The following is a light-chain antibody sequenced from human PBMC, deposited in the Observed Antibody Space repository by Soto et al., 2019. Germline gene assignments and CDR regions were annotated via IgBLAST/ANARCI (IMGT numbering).Light chain of an antibody. V-gene: IGKV3-20*01. Sequence: EVMLTQSPGTLSLSPGERATLSCRASQSIFSNYLAWYQQKSGQAPRLLIYGASNRATGIPDRFSGSGSGTDFTLTISRLEPEDFAVYYCQQYGTSPRTFGQGPKVEFK. J-gene: IGKJ1*01. CDR2: GAS. CDR3: QQYGTSPRT. CDR1: QSIFSNY.